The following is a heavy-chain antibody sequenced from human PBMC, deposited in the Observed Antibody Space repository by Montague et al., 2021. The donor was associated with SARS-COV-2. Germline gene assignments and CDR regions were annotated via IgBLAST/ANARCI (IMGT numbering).Heavy chain of an antibody. CDR3: TTDAHGVGATQAEDAFDS. CDR1: GFTFSNAW. Sequence: SLRLSCAASGFTFSNAWMSWVRQAPGKGLEWVGRINSKTDGGTTDYAAPVKGRFTISRDDSKNTLYLQMNSLKTEDTAVYYCTTDAHGVGATQAEDAFDSRGQGTMVTVSS. V-gene: IGHV3-15*01. D-gene: IGHD1-26*01. CDR2: INSKTDGGTT. J-gene: IGHJ3*02.